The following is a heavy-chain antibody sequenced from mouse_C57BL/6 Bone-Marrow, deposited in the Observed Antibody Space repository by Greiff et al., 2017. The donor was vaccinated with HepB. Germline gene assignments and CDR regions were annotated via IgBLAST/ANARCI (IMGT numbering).Heavy chain of an antibody. V-gene: IGHV1-74*01. Sequence: VQLKQPGAELVKPGASVKVSCKASGYTFTSYWMHWVKQRPGQGLEWIGRIHPSDSDTNYNQKFKGKATLTVDKSSSTAYMQLSSLTSEDSAVYYCAIPPIYYYGSSFFDYWGQGTTLTVSS. CDR1: GYTFTSYW. CDR3: AIPPIYYYGSSFFDY. J-gene: IGHJ2*01. CDR2: IHPSDSDT. D-gene: IGHD1-1*01.